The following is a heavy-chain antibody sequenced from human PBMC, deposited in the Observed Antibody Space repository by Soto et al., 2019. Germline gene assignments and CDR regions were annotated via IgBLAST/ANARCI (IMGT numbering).Heavy chain of an antibody. CDR3: ASLNLSFDP. J-gene: IGHJ5*02. Sequence: QVQLQESGPGLVKPSQTLSLTCTVSGASISSGDSFWSWIRQPTGKGLEWIAYIYSSGSTYYNPSLKRRVAISIDTSKNQFSLNLSSLTAADTAVYYCASLNLSFDPWGQGTLVTVSS. CDR1: GASISSGDSF. V-gene: IGHV4-30-4*01. CDR2: IYSSGST.